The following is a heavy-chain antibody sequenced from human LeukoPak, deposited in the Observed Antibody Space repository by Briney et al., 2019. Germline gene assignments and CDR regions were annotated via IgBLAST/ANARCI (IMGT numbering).Heavy chain of an antibody. Sequence: ASVKVSCKASGGTFSSYAISWVRQAPGQGLEWMGGIIPIFGTANYAQKFQGRVTITADESTSTAYMELSSLRSEDTAVYYCARAHYYDSSGYYYRPLYYYYYGMDVWGQGTTVTVSS. CDR1: GGTFSSYA. D-gene: IGHD3-22*01. V-gene: IGHV1-69*01. J-gene: IGHJ6*02. CDR3: ARAHYYDSSGYYYRPLYYYYYGMDV. CDR2: IIPIFGTA.